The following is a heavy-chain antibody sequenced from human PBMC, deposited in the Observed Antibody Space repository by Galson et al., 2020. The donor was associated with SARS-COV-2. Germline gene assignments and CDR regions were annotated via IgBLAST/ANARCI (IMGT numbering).Heavy chain of an antibody. J-gene: IGHJ6*03. CDR1: GGSISSYY. D-gene: IGHD6-13*01. Sequence: GSLRLSCTVSGGSISSYYWSWIRQPPGKGLEWIGYIYYSGSTNYNPSLKSRVTISVDTSKNQFSLKLSSVTAADTAVYYCARVNVAAGIALDYYYYMDVWGKGTTVTVSS. CDR3: ARVNVAAGIALDYYYYMDV. CDR2: IYYSGST. V-gene: IGHV4-59*01.